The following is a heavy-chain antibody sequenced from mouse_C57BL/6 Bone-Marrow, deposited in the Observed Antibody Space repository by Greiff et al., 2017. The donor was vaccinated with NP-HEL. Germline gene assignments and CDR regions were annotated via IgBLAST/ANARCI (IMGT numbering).Heavy chain of an antibody. CDR3: ARSIITTVVEVDY. CDR2: INPSSGYT. J-gene: IGHJ2*01. D-gene: IGHD1-1*01. CDR1: GYTFTSYW. Sequence: VQGVESGAELAKPGASVKLSCKASGYTFTSYWMHWVKQRPGQGLEWIGYINPSSGYTKYNQKFKDKATLTADKSSSTAYMQLSSLTYEDSAVYYCARSIITTVVEVDYWGQGTTLTVSS. V-gene: IGHV1-7*01.